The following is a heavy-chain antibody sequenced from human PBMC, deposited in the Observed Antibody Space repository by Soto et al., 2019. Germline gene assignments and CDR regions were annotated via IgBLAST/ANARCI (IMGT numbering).Heavy chain of an antibody. Sequence: ESGGGVVQPGRSLRLSCAASGFTFSIYGMHWVRQAPGKGLEWVAVISYDGSNKYYADSVKGRFTISRDNSKNTLYLQMNSLRAEDTAVYYCAATWDGYSYGDGVYYFDYWGQGTLVTVSS. CDR2: ISYDGSNK. V-gene: IGHV3-30*03. CDR1: GFTFSIYG. CDR3: AATWDGYSYGDGVYYFDY. J-gene: IGHJ4*02. D-gene: IGHD5-18*01.